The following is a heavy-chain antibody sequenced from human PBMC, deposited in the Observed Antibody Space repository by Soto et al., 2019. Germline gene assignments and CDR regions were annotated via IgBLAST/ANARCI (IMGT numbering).Heavy chain of an antibody. V-gene: IGHV3-9*01. CDR2: IIWNSAYI. J-gene: IGHJ4*02. CDR1: GFTFDDYA. CDR3: ARRHDSSGSFDY. Sequence: PGGSLRLSCAVSGFTFDDYAMHWVRQAPGKGLEWVAGIIWNSAYIVYADSVKGRFTISRDNAKNTLYLQMNSLRAEDTAVYYCARRHDSSGSFDYWGQGTLVTVSS. D-gene: IGHD3-22*01.